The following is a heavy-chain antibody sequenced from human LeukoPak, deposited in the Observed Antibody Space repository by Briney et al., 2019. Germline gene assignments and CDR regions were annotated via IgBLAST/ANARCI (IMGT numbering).Heavy chain of an antibody. CDR2: INPNSGVT. CDR1: GYTFTDYY. J-gene: IGHJ4*02. V-gene: IGHV1-2*02. Sequence: EASVKVSCKASGYTFTDYYIHWVRQAPGQGLEWMGWINPNSGVTNYAQKFPGRVTMTRDTSISTAYMELSRLRSDDTAVYYCARAMTTVVTMFLDYWGQGTLVTVSS. D-gene: IGHD4-23*01. CDR3: ARAMTTVVTMFLDY.